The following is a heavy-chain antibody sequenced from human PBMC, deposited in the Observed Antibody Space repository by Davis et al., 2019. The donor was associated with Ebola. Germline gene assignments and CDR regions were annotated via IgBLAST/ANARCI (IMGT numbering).Heavy chain of an antibody. CDR2: IYYSGST. V-gene: IGHV4-59*01. Sequence: SETLSLTCAVYGGSFSGYYWSWIRQPPGKGLEWIGYIYYSGSTNYNPSLKSRVTISVDTSKNQFSLKLSSVTAADTAVYYCARDRIQLFAFDIWGQGTMVTVSS. D-gene: IGHD5-18*01. CDR3: ARDRIQLFAFDI. CDR1: GGSFSGYY. J-gene: IGHJ3*02.